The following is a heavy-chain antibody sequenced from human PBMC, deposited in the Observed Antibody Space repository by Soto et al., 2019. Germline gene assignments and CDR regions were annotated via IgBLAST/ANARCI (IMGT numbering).Heavy chain of an antibody. J-gene: IGHJ3*02. V-gene: IGHV2-5*02. CDR2: IYWDDDK. D-gene: IGHD3-22*01. CDR3: AHNDYYDNRHAFDI. CDR1: GFSLSTSGVG. Sequence: QITLKESGPTLVKPTQTLTLTCTFSGFSLSTSGVGVGWIRQPPGKALEWLALIYWDDDKRYSPSLRSKLTITKDTSKSQVVLTMTNVDPVDTATYYCAHNDYYDNRHAFDISGKGTMVTVSS.